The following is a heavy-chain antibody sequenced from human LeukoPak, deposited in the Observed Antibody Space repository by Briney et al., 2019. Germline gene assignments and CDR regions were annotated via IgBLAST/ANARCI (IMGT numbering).Heavy chain of an antibody. CDR3: AKEEYYGAGSYPDY. D-gene: IGHD3-10*01. CDR2: ISGTGGNT. Sequence: GGPLRLSCAASGFTFSNYAMSWVRQAPGRGLDWVSIISGTGGNTYYADSVKGRFTINRDNSKNTLYLQMNSLRAEDTAVYYCAKEEYYGAGSYPDYWGQGTLVTVSS. V-gene: IGHV3-23*01. CDR1: GFTFSNYA. J-gene: IGHJ4*02.